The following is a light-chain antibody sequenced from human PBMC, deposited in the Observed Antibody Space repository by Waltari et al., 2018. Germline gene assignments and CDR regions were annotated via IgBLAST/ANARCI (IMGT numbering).Light chain of an antibody. CDR3: AAWDDSLTGYV. Sequence: QSVLTQSPSASGTPGQRVTLSCPGSSPTVGCTRVDWYQKLPGTAPKLLIYSNTQRPSGVPDRFSGSKSGTSASLAISGLQSEDEAEYFCAAWDDSLTGYVFGTGTKVTVL. CDR2: SNT. V-gene: IGLV1-44*01. J-gene: IGLJ1*01. CDR1: SPTVGCTR.